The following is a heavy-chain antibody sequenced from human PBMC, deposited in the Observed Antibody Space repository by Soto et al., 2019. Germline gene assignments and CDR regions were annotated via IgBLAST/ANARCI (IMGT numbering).Heavy chain of an antibody. CDR2: IIPIFATS. V-gene: IGHV1-69*01. J-gene: IGHJ4*02. D-gene: IGHD5-12*01. Sequence: QVQLVQSGAEVKKPGSSVKVSCKASGGTFSSYAISWVRQAPGQALEWMGGIIPIFATSNYAQKFQGRVTITADESTPTAYVELSSLRSEDTAVYYCARGVEHSGYDFFYWGQGTLVTVSS. CDR1: GGTFSSYA. CDR3: ARGVEHSGYDFFY.